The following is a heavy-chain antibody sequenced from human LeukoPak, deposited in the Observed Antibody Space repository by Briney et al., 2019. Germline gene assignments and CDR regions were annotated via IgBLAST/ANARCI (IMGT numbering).Heavy chain of an antibody. CDR3: ARRSYRYCSGGSCDGSNFDY. D-gene: IGHD2-15*01. J-gene: IGHJ4*02. CDR2: IYPGDSDT. CDR1: GYTFTNYW. V-gene: IGHV5-51*01. Sequence: GESLKISCQGSGYTFTNYWIGWVRQMPGKGLEWMGIIYPGDSDTRNSPSFQGQVTISADKSISTAYLQWSSLKASDTAMYYCARRSYRYCSGGSCDGSNFDYWGQGTLVTVSS.